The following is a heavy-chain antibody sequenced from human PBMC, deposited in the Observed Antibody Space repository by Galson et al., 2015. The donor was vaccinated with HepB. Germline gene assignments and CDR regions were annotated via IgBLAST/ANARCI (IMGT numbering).Heavy chain of an antibody. D-gene: IGHD4-23*01. J-gene: IGHJ4*02. V-gene: IGHV3-30*18. CDR3: AKDIGDGGNGFDY. Sequence: SLRLSCAASGFTFSSYGMHWVRQAPGKGLEWVAVISYDGSNKYYADSVKGRFTISRDNSKNTLYLQMNSLRAEDTAVYYCAKDIGDGGNGFDYWGQGTLVTVSS. CDR2: ISYDGSNK. CDR1: GFTFSSYG.